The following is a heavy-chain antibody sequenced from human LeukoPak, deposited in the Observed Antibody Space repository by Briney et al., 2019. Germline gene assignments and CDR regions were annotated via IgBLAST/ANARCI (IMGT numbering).Heavy chain of an antibody. J-gene: IGHJ4*02. D-gene: IGHD6-25*01. V-gene: IGHV3-48*02. CDR1: GFTFSSYS. CDR3: ARVRGSGWYIDY. CDR2: IGSSSSTL. Sequence: GSLRLSCAAPGFTFSSYSMNWVRQAPGKGLEWISYIGSSSSTLYYADSVKGRFTISRDNAKNSLYLQMNSLRDEDTAVYYCARVRGSGWYIDYWGQGTLVTVSS.